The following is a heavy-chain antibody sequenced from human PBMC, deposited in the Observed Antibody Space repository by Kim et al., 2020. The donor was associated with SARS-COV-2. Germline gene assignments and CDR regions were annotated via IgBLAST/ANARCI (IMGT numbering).Heavy chain of an antibody. Sequence: SETLSLTCAVYGGSFSGYYWSWIRQPPGKGLEWIGEINHSGSTNYNPSLKSRVTISVDTSKNQFSLKLSSVTAADTAVYYCARGGGLQQRVLFFDYWGQGTLVTVSS. D-gene: IGHD6-13*01. CDR2: INHSGST. CDR1: GGSFSGYY. CDR3: ARGGGLQQRVLFFDY. V-gene: IGHV4-34*01. J-gene: IGHJ4*02.